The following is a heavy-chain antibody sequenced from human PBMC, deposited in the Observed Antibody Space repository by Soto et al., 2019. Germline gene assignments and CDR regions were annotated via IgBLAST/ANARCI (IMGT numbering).Heavy chain of an antibody. V-gene: IGHV3-48*03. CDR3: ARPSGSSPHYFYGLDI. CDR2: IDSGGSTR. CDR1: GFTFNSYE. J-gene: IGHJ6*02. D-gene: IGHD1-26*01. Sequence: PGGSLRLSCTAPGFTFNSYELNWVRQAPGKGLEWVSYIDSGGSTRYYADSVKGRFTISRDNAKNSLFLQMNSLRAEDTGVYYCARPSGSSPHYFYGLDIWGQGTTVTVSS.